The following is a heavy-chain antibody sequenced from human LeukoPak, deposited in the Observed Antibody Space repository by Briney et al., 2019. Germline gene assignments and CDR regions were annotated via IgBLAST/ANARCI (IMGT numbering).Heavy chain of an antibody. CDR3: ARDRGVTSRQDAFDI. D-gene: IGHD2-2*01. CDR1: GYTFTSYG. CDR2: ISAYNGNT. V-gene: IGHV1-18*01. Sequence: ASVTVSFKASGYTFTSYGISWVRQAPGQGLEWMGWISAYNGNTNYAQKLQGRVTMTTDTSTSTGYMELRSLRSDDTAVYYCARDRGVTSRQDAFDIWGQGTMVTVSS. J-gene: IGHJ3*02.